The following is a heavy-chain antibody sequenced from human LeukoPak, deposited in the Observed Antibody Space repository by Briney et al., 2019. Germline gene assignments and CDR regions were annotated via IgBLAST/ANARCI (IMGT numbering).Heavy chain of an antibody. V-gene: IGHV3-30-3*01. J-gene: IGHJ4*02. CDR2: ISYNGDTE. D-gene: IGHD1-14*01. CDR1: GFTFSHYP. CDR3: ARDPLRGAPDYFDY. Sequence: PGRSLRLSCAASGFTFSHYPMHWVRQAPGKGLEWVAVISYNGDTEFYADSVKGRFTISRDNSKNTLSLQMDSLRTEDTGVYYCARDPLRGAPDYFDYWGQGTLVTVSS.